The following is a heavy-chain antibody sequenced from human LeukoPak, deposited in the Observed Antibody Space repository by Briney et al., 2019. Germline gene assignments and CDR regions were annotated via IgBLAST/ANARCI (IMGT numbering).Heavy chain of an antibody. Sequence: GGSLRLSCAASGFTFSTYAMHWVRQAPGKGLEWVAVISYDGSSKYYADSVKGRFTISRDNSKNTLYLQMNSLRAEDTAVYYCAGERGYSYGYVDYWGQGTLVTVSS. D-gene: IGHD5-18*01. V-gene: IGHV3-30*04. CDR2: ISYDGSSK. J-gene: IGHJ4*02. CDR3: AGERGYSYGYVDY. CDR1: GFTFSTYA.